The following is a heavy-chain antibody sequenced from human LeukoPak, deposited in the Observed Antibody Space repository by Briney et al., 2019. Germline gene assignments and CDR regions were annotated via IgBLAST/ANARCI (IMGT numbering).Heavy chain of an antibody. CDR1: GYTFTGYY. V-gene: IGHV1-2*02. CDR2: INPKSGGT. CDR3: ARGGQTGHYYDSSGYYSTDY. J-gene: IGHJ4*02. D-gene: IGHD3-22*01. Sequence: ASVKVSCKASGYTFTGYYMNWVRQAPGQGLEWMGWINPKSGGTNYAQKFQGRATMTRDTSISTAYMELSSLRSEDTAVYYCARGGQTGHYYDSSGYYSTDYWGQGTLVTVSS.